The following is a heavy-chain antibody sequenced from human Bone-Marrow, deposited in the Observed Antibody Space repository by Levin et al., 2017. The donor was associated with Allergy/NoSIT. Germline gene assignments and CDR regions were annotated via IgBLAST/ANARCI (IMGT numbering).Heavy chain of an antibody. CDR1: GFTFSDYA. Sequence: GGSLRLSCAASGFTFSDYAMSWVRQAPGKGLEWVSSISGGGGNTYYADSVKGRFIISRDKSKNMLYLQMNSLRVAGPAVYYCVKRGSGYYWYFDLWGRGTLVIVSS. J-gene: IGHJ2*01. D-gene: IGHD3-10*01. CDR2: ISGGGGNT. V-gene: IGHV3-23*01. CDR3: VKRGSGYYWYFDL.